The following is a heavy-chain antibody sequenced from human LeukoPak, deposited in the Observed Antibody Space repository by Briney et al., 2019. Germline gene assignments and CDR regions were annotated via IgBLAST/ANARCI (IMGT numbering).Heavy chain of an antibody. J-gene: IGHJ4*02. Sequence: SETLSLTCAVYGGSFSGYYWSWIRQPPGKGLEWIGEINHSGSTNYNPSLKSRVTISVDTSKNQFSLKLSSVTAADTAVYYCARRGHSFVFAYWGQGTLVTVSS. CDR3: ARRGHSFVFAY. V-gene: IGHV4-34*01. CDR2: INHSGST. D-gene: IGHD3-16*01. CDR1: GGSFSGYY.